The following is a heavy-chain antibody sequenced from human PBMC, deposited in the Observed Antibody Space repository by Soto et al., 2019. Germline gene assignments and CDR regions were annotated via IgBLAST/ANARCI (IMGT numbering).Heavy chain of an antibody. CDR2: IDGRGTGT. D-gene: IGHD6-13*01. V-gene: IGHV3-23*01. J-gene: IGHJ5*02. Sequence: GGSLRLSCAASKFTFSDYAMSWVRQAPGKGLEWIATIDGRGTGTYYAGSVKGRFTISRDNSRNTVDLQMESLRGDDTGMYYCAKDPVRAASPVTWFDPRGQGTLVTVSS. CDR3: AKDPVRAASPVTWFDP. CDR1: KFTFSDYA.